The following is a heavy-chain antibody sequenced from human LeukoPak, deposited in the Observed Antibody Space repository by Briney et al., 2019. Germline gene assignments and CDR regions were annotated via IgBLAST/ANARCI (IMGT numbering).Heavy chain of an antibody. J-gene: IGHJ4*02. Sequence: ASVKVSCKASGYTFTSYGISWVRQAPGQGLEWMGWISAYNGNTNYAQKLQGRVTMTTDTSTSTAYMELRSLRSDDTAVYYCARVGDHYDILTGYYFDYWGQGTLVTVSS. CDR2: ISAYNGNT. CDR3: ARVGDHYDILTGYYFDY. CDR1: GYTFTSYG. V-gene: IGHV1-18*01. D-gene: IGHD3-9*01.